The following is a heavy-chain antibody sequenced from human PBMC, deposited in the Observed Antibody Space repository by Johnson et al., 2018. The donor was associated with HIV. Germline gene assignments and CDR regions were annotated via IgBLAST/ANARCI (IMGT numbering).Heavy chain of an antibody. CDR3: ARMGGYVVVDAFDI. CDR1: GFTFSSYA. D-gene: IGHD5-12*01. V-gene: IGHV3-30*04. CDR2: IRYDGSKK. J-gene: IGHJ3*02. Sequence: VQLVESGGGVVQPGRSLRLSCAASGFTFSSYAMHWVRQAPGKGLEWVAFIRYDGSKKDYGDSVKGRLNMSRDNSKNTLYLHMNSLTNEDTAVYYCARMGGYVVVDAFDIWGQGTMVTVSS.